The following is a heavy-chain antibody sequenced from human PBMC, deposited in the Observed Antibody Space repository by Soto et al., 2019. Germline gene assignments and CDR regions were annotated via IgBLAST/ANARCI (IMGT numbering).Heavy chain of an antibody. Sequence: GESLKISCKGSGYSFTSYWIGWVRQMPGKGLEWMGIIYPGDSDTRYSPSFQGQVTISADKSISTAYLQWSSLKASDTAMYYCARLVGPCGIVRAPQEVSAFDIWGQGTTLIVSS. CDR3: ARLVGPCGIVRAPQEVSAFDI. D-gene: IGHD1-26*01. CDR2: IYPGDSDT. CDR1: GYSFTSYW. V-gene: IGHV5-51*01. J-gene: IGHJ3*02.